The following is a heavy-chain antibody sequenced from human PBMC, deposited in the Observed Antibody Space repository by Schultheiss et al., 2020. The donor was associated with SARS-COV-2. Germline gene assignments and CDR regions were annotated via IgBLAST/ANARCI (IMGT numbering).Heavy chain of an antibody. CDR1: GGSISSYY. D-gene: IGHD3-16*01. Sequence: SETLSLTCTVSGGSISSYYWSWIRQPPGKGLEWIGSIYHSGSTYYNPSLKSRVTISVDTSKNQFSLKLSSVTAADTAVYYCARDRDYPSYYGMDVWGQGTTVTVSS. J-gene: IGHJ6*02. CDR2: IYHSGST. CDR3: ARDRDYPSYYGMDV. V-gene: IGHV4-38-2*02.